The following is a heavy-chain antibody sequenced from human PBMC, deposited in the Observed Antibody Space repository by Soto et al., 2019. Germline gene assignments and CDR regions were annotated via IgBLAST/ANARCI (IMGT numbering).Heavy chain of an antibody. Sequence: GPVKGSCQGSWFTLSRHGISWGGQAPGQGLEWMGWISAYNGNTNYAQKLQGRVTMTTDTSTSTAYMELRSLRSDDTAVYYCARDYYYGMDVWGQGTTVTVSS. CDR2: ISAYNGNT. J-gene: IGHJ6*02. CDR3: ARDYYYGMDV. V-gene: IGHV1-18*01. CDR1: WFTLSRHG.